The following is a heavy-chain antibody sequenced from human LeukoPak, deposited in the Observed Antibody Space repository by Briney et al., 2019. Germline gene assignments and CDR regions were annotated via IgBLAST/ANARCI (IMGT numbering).Heavy chain of an antibody. D-gene: IGHD3-22*01. J-gene: IGHJ3*02. CDR2: IYPGDSDT. CDR3: ARRAYYYDSSGYPHDAFDI. CDR1: GYSFTSYW. V-gene: IGHV5-51*01. Sequence: GESLKISCKGSGYSFTSYWIGWVRQMPGKGLEWVGIIYPGDSDTRYSPSFQGQVTISADKSISTAYLQWSSLKASDTAMYYCARRAYYYDSSGYPHDAFDIWGQGTMVTVSS.